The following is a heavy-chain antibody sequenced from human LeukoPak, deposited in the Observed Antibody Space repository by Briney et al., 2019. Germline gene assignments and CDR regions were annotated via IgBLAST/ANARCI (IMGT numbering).Heavy chain of an antibody. Sequence: GGSLRLSCAASGFTFSSYAMSWVRQAPGKGLEWVSTISGSGGSTSYADSVKGRFTISRDNAKNTVYLQMNSLRAEDTAVYYCARGSLGDGSLLVDYWGQGTLVTVSS. J-gene: IGHJ4*02. V-gene: IGHV3-23*01. CDR1: GFTFSSYA. D-gene: IGHD1-26*01. CDR3: ARGSLGDGSLLVDY. CDR2: ISGSGGST.